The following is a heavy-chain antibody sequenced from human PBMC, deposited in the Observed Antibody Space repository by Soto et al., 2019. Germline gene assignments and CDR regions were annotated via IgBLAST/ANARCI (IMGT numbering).Heavy chain of an antibody. Sequence: GGSLRLSCAASGFTFSNAWMSWVRQAPGKGLEWVGRIKSKTDGGTTDYAAPVKGRFTISRDDSKNTLYLQMNSLRAEDTAVYYCAKGVVVATTYFQHWGQGTLVTVSS. CDR3: AKGVVVATTYFQH. CDR2: IKSKTDGGTT. D-gene: IGHD2-15*01. V-gene: IGHV3-15*01. CDR1: GFTFSNAW. J-gene: IGHJ1*01.